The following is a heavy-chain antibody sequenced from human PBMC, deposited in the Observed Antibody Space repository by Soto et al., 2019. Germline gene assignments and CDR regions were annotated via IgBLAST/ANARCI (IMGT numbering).Heavy chain of an antibody. CDR2: IGTAGDT. D-gene: IGHD3-10*01. Sequence: GGSLRLSCAAAGFPFSSYDRHWVRQATGKGLEWVSAIGTAGDTYYPGSVKGRFTISRENAKNSLYLQMNSLRAEDTAVYYCARGSRSGSYYYYYYGMDVWGQGTTVTVSS. CDR3: ARGSRSGSYYYYYYGMDV. CDR1: GFPFSSYD. V-gene: IGHV3-13*01. J-gene: IGHJ6*02.